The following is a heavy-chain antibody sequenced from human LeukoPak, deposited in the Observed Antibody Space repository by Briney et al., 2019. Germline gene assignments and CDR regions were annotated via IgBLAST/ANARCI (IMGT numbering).Heavy chain of an antibody. CDR1: GFTFSSYW. Sequence: GGSLRLSCAASGFTFSSYWMHWVRQAPGKGLVWVSRINSDGSSTSYADSVKGRFTISRDNSRNTLYLQMNSLRAEDTAVYYCASGNFGELIYWGQGTLVTVSS. CDR3: ASGNFGELIY. V-gene: IGHV3-74*01. J-gene: IGHJ4*02. D-gene: IGHD3-10*01. CDR2: INSDGSST.